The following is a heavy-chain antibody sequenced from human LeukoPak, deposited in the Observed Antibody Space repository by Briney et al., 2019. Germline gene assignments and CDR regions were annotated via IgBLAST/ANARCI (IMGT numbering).Heavy chain of an antibody. Sequence: ASLRVSCTASGYTFTGYYMHWVRQAPGQGLEWIGGINRNSGGTNYAEKFQGRFTMTRDTSISTAYMELSRLRSDDTAVYYCAREAYDSGSFRTDYSYMDVWGKGTTATPSS. V-gene: IGHV1-2*02. J-gene: IGHJ6*03. CDR3: AREAYDSGSFRTDYSYMDV. CDR1: GYTFTGYY. CDR2: INRNSGGT. D-gene: IGHD3-10*01.